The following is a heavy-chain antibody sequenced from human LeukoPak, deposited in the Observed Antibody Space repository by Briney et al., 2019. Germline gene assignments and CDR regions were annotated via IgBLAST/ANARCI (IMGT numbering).Heavy chain of an antibody. Sequence: PGGSLRLSCAVSGFTLNSNAMCWVRQAPGKGLEWVSGISRMGFTTYYADSVKGRFTISRDTSKTTLYLQMNTLRPDDTAVYYCAKEEVPNDYWGQGTLVTVSS. V-gene: IGHV3-23*01. D-gene: IGHD2-2*01. CDR3: AKEEVPNDY. J-gene: IGHJ4*02. CDR1: GFTLNSNA. CDR2: ISRMGFTT.